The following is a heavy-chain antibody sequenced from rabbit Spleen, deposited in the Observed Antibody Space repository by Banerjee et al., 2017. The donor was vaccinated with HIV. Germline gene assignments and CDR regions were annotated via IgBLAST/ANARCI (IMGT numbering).Heavy chain of an antibody. V-gene: IGHV1S40*01. CDR1: GFSFSSSYY. CDR3: ARDLVGVIGWNFYL. CDR2: IYTGGSGST. D-gene: IGHD2-1*01. Sequence: QSLEESGGGLVQPEGSLTLTCTASGFSFSSSYYMCWVRQAPGKGLEWIACIYTGGSGSTAYASWAKGRFTVSKTSSTTVTLRMTSLTAADRATYFCARDLVGVIGWNFYLWGQGTLVTVS. J-gene: IGHJ4*01.